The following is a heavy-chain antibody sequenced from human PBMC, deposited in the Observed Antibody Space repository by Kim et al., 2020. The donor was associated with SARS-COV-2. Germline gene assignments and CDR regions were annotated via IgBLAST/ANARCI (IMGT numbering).Heavy chain of an antibody. V-gene: IGHV1-3*01. J-gene: IGHJ4*02. D-gene: IGHD6-19*01. Sequence: SQKFQGRVTITRDTSASTAYMELSSLRSEDTAVYYCARDRAVAAVLIFDYWGQGTLVTVSS. CDR3: ARDRAVAAVLIFDY.